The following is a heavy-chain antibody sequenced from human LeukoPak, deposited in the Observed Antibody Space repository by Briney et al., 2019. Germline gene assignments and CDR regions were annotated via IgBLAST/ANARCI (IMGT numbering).Heavy chain of an antibody. CDR2: INHSGST. V-gene: IGHV4-34*01. Sequence: SETLSLTCAVYGGSFSGYYWSWIRQPPGKGLEWIGEINHSGSTNYNPSLKSRVTISVDTSKNQFSLKLSSVTAADTAVYYYARCVVVPAATGGWFDPRGQGTLVTVSS. CDR3: ARCVVVPAATGGWFDP. J-gene: IGHJ5*02. CDR1: GGSFSGYY. D-gene: IGHD2-2*01.